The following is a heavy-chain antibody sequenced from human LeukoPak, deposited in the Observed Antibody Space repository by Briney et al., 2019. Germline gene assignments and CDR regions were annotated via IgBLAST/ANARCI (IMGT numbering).Heavy chain of an antibody. CDR2: IDLNSGGT. Sequence: ASVKVSCKASGYTFTGYYIHWVRQAPGQGLEWMGWIDLNSGGTNYAQKFQDRVTMTRDTSITTAYMELSRLRFDDTALYYCARDLGGYYMDVWGKGTTVTVSS. CDR3: ARDLGGYYMDV. V-gene: IGHV1-2*02. CDR1: GYTFTGYY. D-gene: IGHD3-16*01. J-gene: IGHJ6*03.